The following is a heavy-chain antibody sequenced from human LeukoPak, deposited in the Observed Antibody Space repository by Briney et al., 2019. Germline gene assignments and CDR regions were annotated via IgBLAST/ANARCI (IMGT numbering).Heavy chain of an antibody. CDR2: IYPGDSDT. CDR3: ARRGRIAATGTKYYFDY. Sequence: GESLQISCKGSGYSFINYWIGWVRQMPGKGLEWMGIIYPGDSDTRYSPSFQGQVTISADKSISTAYLQWSSPKASDTALYYCARRGRIAATGTKYYFDYWGQGTLVTVSS. J-gene: IGHJ4*02. D-gene: IGHD6-13*01. CDR1: GYSFINYW. V-gene: IGHV5-51*01.